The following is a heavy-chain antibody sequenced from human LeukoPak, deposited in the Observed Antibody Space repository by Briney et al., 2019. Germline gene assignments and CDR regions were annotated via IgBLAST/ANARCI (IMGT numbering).Heavy chain of an antibody. CDR2: IYYSGSA. CDR3: RRFGELLGRYYYYGMDV. CDR1: GGSISSGGYY. Sequence: SQTLSLTCTVSGGSISSGGYYWSWIRQHPGKGLEWIGYIYYSGSAYYNPSLKSRVTISVDTSKNQFSLKLSSVTAADTAVYYCRRFGELLGRYYYYGMDVWGQGTTVTVSS. D-gene: IGHD3-10*01. J-gene: IGHJ6*02. V-gene: IGHV4-31*03.